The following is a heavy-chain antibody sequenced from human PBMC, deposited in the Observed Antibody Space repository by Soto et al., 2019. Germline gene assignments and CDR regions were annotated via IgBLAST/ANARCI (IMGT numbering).Heavy chain of an antibody. CDR3: ARDKAHGYFDL. V-gene: IGHV3-33*01. CDR2: IWYDGSYK. CDR1: GFTFSNYG. Sequence: QVQLVESGGGVVQPGRSLRLSCAASGFTFSNYGMHWVCQAPGKGLEWVAVIWYDGSYKYAADSVKGRFTISRDNSKNTLYLQMNSLRAEDTAVYYCARDKAHGYFDLWGRGTLVTVSS. J-gene: IGHJ2*01.